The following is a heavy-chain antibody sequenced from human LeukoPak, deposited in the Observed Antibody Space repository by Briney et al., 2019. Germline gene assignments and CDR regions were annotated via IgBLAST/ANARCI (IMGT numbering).Heavy chain of an antibody. CDR2: ISGVGGST. V-gene: IGHV3-43*02. Sequence: GGSLTLACAVSGFTFDIYAMQWVSQAPGKGLEWVSLISGVGGSTYYADSVKGRFTIARDNSKNALYLQMNSLRTEDTALYYCAKDSISISWYFPQGGYWGQGTLVTVSS. D-gene: IGHD6-13*01. CDR3: AKDSISISWYFPQGGY. CDR1: GFTFDIYA. J-gene: IGHJ4*02.